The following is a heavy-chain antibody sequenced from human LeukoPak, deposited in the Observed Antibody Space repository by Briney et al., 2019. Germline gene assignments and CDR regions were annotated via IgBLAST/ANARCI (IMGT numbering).Heavy chain of an antibody. CDR1: GYTFTNYN. V-gene: IGHV1-18*01. CDR3: ARDGGSSTLDY. Sequence: GASVKVSCRASGYTFTNYNITWVRQAPGQGLEWVGWISAYNSNTKYAQKLQGRVTMTTDTSTSTAYMELRSLRFDDTAIYYCARDGGSSTLDYWGQGTLVTVSS. CDR2: ISAYNSNT. J-gene: IGHJ4*02. D-gene: IGHD6-13*01.